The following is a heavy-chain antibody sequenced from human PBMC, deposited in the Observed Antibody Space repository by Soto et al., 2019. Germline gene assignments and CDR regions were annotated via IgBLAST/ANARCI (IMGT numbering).Heavy chain of an antibody. J-gene: IGHJ4*02. CDR3: ARDNDGSGHFSYFDF. CDR1: GFTFSDYW. V-gene: IGHV3-7*01. Sequence: GSLRLSCAASGFTFSDYWMNWLRQAPGKGLEWMANIKEDGSEKYYVDSMRGRFTISRDNAKNSLYLQMNSLRDEDTAVYYCARDNDGSGHFSYFDFWGQGTPVTVSS. CDR2: IKEDGSEK. D-gene: IGHD3-22*01.